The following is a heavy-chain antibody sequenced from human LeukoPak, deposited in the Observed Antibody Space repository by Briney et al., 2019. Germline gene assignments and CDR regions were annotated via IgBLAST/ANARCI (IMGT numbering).Heavy chain of an antibody. J-gene: IGHJ3*02. CDR1: GFNFGSYS. CDR3: AKDWSDYDILSEDAFDI. Sequence: GGSLRLSCAASGFNFGSYSMTWVRQAPGKGLEWVSVMSADSATTFYADSVKGRFAISRDNAKNTVFLQMSSLRAEDTAVYYCAKDWSDYDILSEDAFDIWGRGTMVTVSS. CDR2: MSADSATT. V-gene: IGHV3-23*01. D-gene: IGHD3-9*01.